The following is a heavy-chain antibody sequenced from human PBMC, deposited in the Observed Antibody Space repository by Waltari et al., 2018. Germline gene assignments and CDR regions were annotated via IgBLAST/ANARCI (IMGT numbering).Heavy chain of an antibody. Sequence: EVQVVESGGGLVQPGGSLKLSCATSGFCFSGSTIHWFRQTSGRGLEWVGRIRRQPFNYATAYSESVKGRFTISRDDSKNTAYLQMNNLMTEDTAVYYCSGGEVTGTDFWGQGTLVTVSS. V-gene: IGHV3-73*01. CDR3: SGGEVTGTDF. J-gene: IGHJ4*02. CDR1: GFCFSGST. D-gene: IGHD1-1*01. CDR2: IRRQPFNYAT.